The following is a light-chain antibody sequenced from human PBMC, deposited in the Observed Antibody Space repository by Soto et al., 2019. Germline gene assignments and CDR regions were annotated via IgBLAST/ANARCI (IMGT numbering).Light chain of an antibody. CDR1: QSVSSNN. J-gene: IGKJ4*01. Sequence: EIVVTQSPGTLSLSPGERATLSCRASQSVSSNNLAWYQQKPGQAPRLLIYGASSRATGIPDRVSGSGSGTDFTLTISRLEPEDFAVYYCQQYGSSPLTLGGGTKVEIK. V-gene: IGKV3-20*01. CDR2: GAS. CDR3: QQYGSSPLT.